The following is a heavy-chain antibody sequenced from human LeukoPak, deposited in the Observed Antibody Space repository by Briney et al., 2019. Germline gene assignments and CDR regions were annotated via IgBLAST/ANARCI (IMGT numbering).Heavy chain of an antibody. J-gene: IGHJ4*02. CDR3: ATYPPDY. CDR2: IYYSGST. CDR1: GGSISSYY. Sequence: SETLSLTCTVSGGSISSYYWSWIRQPPGKGLEWIGYIYYSGSTNYNPSLKSRVTISVDTSKNQFSLKLSSVTAADTAVYYCATYPPDYWGRGTLVTVSS. V-gene: IGHV4-59*01.